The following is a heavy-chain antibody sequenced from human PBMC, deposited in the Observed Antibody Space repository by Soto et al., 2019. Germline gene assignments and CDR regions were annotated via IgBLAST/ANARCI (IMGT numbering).Heavy chain of an antibody. Sequence: QVHLVQSGAEVKRPGASVKVSCKASAYTSTLYGITWVRQAPGQGLEWMGWIRAHNGETKFARKFQDRVTMTTDPSSSTVFMDLRTLTSDDTAVDYCATALGTSGWFDYWGQGTLVTVPS. CDR1: AYTSTLYG. D-gene: IGHD6-19*01. CDR3: ATALGTSGWFDY. V-gene: IGHV1-18*01. J-gene: IGHJ4*02. CDR2: IRAHNGET.